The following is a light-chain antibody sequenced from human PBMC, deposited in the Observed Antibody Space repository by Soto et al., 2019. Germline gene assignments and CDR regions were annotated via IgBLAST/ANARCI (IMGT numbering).Light chain of an antibody. CDR1: SSDIGGYNY. Sequence: QSVLTQPASVSGSPGQSITISCTGTSSDIGGYNYVSWYQHHPGKAPKLMIHDVSHRPSGVSNRFSGSKSGNTASLTISGLQAEDEADYYCTSYTSSSLYVFGTGTQLTVL. V-gene: IGLV2-14*03. CDR3: TSYTSSSLYV. J-gene: IGLJ1*01. CDR2: DVS.